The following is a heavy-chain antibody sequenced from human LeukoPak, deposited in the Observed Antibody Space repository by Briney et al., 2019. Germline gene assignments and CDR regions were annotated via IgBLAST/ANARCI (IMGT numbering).Heavy chain of an antibody. D-gene: IGHD2-2*01. CDR2: INPNSGGT. CDR3: GRLASDIVVVPAAV. J-gene: IGHJ4*01. CDR1: GYTFTGYY. V-gene: IGHV1-2*02. Sequence: ASVKVSCKASGYTFTGYYMHWVRQATGQGLEWMGWINPNSGGTNYAQKFQGRVTMTRDTSISTAYMELSRLGSDDTAVYYCGRLASDIVVVPAAVWGQGTLVTVSS.